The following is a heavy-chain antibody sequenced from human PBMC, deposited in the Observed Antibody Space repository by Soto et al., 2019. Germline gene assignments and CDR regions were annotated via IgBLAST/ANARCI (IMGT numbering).Heavy chain of an antibody. CDR3: GRGRSGQIVVFY. Sequence: ASVKVSCKASGYTFTGHYNHWVRQAPEQGPEWMGEIGPESGAIRCAQKFQGRVTMTRDMPITTVYMELNNLSPDDTAVYYCGRGRSGQIVVFYWGQGTPVTVSS. CDR2: IGPESGAI. J-gene: IGHJ4*02. D-gene: IGHD1-26*01. V-gene: IGHV1-2*02. CDR1: GYTFTGHY.